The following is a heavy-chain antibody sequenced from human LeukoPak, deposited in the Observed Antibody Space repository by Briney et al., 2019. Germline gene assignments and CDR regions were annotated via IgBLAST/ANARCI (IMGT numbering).Heavy chain of an antibody. CDR2: ITGSGGGT. CDR3: AKAPGTNYRSYFDY. V-gene: IGHV3-23*01. CDR1: GFTFSSYA. D-gene: IGHD2-8*01. J-gene: IGHJ4*02. Sequence: PGGSLRLSCAASGFTFSSYAMGWVRQAPGKGLEWVSAITGSGGGTYYADSMKGRLTISRDNSENTLYLQMNSQRAEDTAIYYCAKAPGTNYRSYFDYWGQGTLVTVSS.